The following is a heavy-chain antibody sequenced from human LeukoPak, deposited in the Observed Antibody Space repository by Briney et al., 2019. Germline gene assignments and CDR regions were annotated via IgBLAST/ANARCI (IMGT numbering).Heavy chain of an antibody. J-gene: IGHJ4*02. Sequence: SETLSLTCAVYGGSFSGYYWSWIRQPPGKGLEWIGEINHSGSTNYNPSLKSRVTISVDTSKNQFSLKLSSVTAADTAVYYCARGDFRVYSSSWYGIGSFDYWGQGTLVTVSS. CDR2: INHSGST. CDR3: ARGDFRVYSSSWYGIGSFDY. V-gene: IGHV4-34*01. D-gene: IGHD6-13*01. CDR1: GGSFSGYY.